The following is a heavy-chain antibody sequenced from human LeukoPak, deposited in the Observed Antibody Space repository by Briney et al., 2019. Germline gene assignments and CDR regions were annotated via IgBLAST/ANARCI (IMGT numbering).Heavy chain of an antibody. D-gene: IGHD5-12*01. CDR2: ISSGGITI. CDR3: ARRGSGYDLVGYFDY. J-gene: IGHJ4*02. Sequence: GGSLRLSCAASGFTFSSYSMNWVRQAPGKGLEWVSYISSGGITIYYADSVKGRFTISRDNAKNSLYLQMNSLRAEDTAVYYCARRGSGYDLVGYFDYWGQGTLVTVSS. V-gene: IGHV3-48*04. CDR1: GFTFSSYS.